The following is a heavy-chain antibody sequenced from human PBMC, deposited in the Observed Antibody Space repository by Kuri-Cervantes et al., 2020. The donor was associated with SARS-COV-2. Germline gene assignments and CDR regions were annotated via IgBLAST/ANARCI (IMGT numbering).Heavy chain of an antibody. Sequence: SETLSLTCTVPGGSIGSGTHYWSWIRQPPGKGLEWIGYIYYSGSTNYNPSLESRVTISVDTSKNPFSLKLISVTAADTAMYYCARSRVVPGAKFDYWGQGTLVTVSS. V-gene: IGHV4-61*01. D-gene: IGHD2-2*01. CDR1: GGSIGSGTHY. CDR2: IYYSGST. J-gene: IGHJ4*02. CDR3: ARSRVVPGAKFDY.